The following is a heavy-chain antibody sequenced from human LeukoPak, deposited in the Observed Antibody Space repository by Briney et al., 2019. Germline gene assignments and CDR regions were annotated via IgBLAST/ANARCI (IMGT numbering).Heavy chain of an antibody. Sequence: GASVKVSCKASGYTFTGYYMHWVRQAPGQGLEWMGWINPNSGGTNYAQKFQGRVTMTRDTSISTAYMELSRLRSDDAAVYYCARVDYYDFHFDFWGQGTLVTVSS. CDR3: ARVDYYDFHFDF. D-gene: IGHD3-22*01. V-gene: IGHV1-2*02. J-gene: IGHJ4*02. CDR2: INPNSGGT. CDR1: GYTFTGYY.